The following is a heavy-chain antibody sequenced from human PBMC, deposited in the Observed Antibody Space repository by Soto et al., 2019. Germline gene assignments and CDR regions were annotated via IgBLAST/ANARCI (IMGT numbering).Heavy chain of an antibody. J-gene: IGHJ6*02. CDR1: GYTFTSYY. Sequence: RASVKVSCKASGYTFTSYYMHWVRQAPGQGLEWMGIINPSGGSTSYAQKFQGRVTMTRDTSTSTVYMELSSLRSEDTAVYYCAREARVGATFFYYGMDVWGQGTTVTVSS. CDR3: AREARVGATFFYYGMDV. D-gene: IGHD1-26*01. V-gene: IGHV1-46*01. CDR2: INPSGGST.